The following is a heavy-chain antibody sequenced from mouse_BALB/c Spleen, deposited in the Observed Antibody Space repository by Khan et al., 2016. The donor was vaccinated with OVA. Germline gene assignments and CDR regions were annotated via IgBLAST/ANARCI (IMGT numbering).Heavy chain of an antibody. Sequence: VQLQQSGAELAKPGASVQMSCKASGYTFTTYWMHWVKQRPGQGLEWIGYINPTSGYTDYSENFKDKATLSADKSSSTAYMQLSRLTSEDSAVYYCTRDRIDYWGQGTPVTVSA. CDR3: TRDRIDY. V-gene: IGHV1-7*01. J-gene: IGHJ3*01. CDR2: INPTSGYT. CDR1: GYTFTTYW.